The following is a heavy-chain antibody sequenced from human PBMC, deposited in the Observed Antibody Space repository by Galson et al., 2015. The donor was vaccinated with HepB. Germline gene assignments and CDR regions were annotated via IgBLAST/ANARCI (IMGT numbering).Heavy chain of an antibody. CDR3: AKTRFLEWLSKEDAFDI. CDR1: GFTFGDYA. V-gene: IGHV3-9*01. CDR2: ISWNSGSI. J-gene: IGHJ3*02. D-gene: IGHD3-3*01. Sequence: SLRLSCAASGFTFGDYAMHWVRQAPGKGLEWVSGISWNSGSIGYADSVKGRFTISRDNAKNSLYLQMNSLRAEDTALYYCAKTRFLEWLSKEDAFDIWGQGTMVTVSS.